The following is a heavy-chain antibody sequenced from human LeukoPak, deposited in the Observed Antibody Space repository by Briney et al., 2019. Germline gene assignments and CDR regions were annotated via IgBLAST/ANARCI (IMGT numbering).Heavy chain of an antibody. CDR3: AKDLEGYCTNGVCYIRQIPPDFDP. D-gene: IGHD2-8*01. J-gene: IGHJ5*02. CDR1: GFTFSNYG. Sequence: GGSLRLSCAASGFTFSNYGMHWVRQAPGKGLEWVAFIRYDGSNKCYADSVKGRFTISRDNSKNTLYLQMNSLRAEDTAVYYCAKDLEGYCTNGVCYIRQIPPDFDPWGQGTLVTVSS. CDR2: IRYDGSNK. V-gene: IGHV3-30*02.